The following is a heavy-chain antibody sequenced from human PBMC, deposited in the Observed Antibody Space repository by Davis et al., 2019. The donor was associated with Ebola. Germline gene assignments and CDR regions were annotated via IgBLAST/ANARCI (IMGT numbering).Heavy chain of an antibody. CDR3: ARYRILSLVTARFDY. D-gene: IGHD2-21*02. V-gene: IGHV4-34*01. CDR1: GGSFSGYY. CDR2: INHSGST. J-gene: IGHJ4*02. Sequence: SETLSLTCAVYGGSFSGYYWSWIRQPPGKGLEWIGEINHSGSTNYNPSLTSRVTISVDTSKNQFSLKLSSVTAADTAVYYCARYRILSLVTARFDYWGQGTLVTVSS.